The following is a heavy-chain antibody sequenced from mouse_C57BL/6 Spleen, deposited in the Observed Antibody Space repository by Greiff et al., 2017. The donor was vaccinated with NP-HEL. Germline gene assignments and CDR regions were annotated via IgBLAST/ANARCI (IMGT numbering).Heavy chain of an antibody. J-gene: IGHJ4*01. D-gene: IGHD2-1*01. CDR3: ARVVYGNYVDYAMDY. Sequence: VQLKESGPELVKPGASVKISCKASGYSFTGYYMNWVKQSPEKSLEWIGEINPSTGGTTYNQKFKAKATLTVDKSSSTAYMQLKSLTSEDSAVYYCARVVYGNYVDYAMDYWGQGTSVTVSS. V-gene: IGHV1-42*01. CDR1: GYSFTGYY. CDR2: INPSTGGT.